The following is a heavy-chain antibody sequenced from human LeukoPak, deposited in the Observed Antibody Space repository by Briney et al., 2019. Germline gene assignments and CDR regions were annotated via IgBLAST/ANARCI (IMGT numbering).Heavy chain of an antibody. CDR2: INSDGRSA. CDR3: ASKDS. V-gene: IGHV3-74*01. CDR1: GFTFSTNW. J-gene: IGHJ4*02. Sequence: PGGSLRLSCAASGFTFSTNWMHWVRQTPGKGLVWVSRINSDGRSARYADSVKGRFTVSRDNAKNTLYLQMNSLTVEDTAVYYCASKDSWGQGALVTVSS.